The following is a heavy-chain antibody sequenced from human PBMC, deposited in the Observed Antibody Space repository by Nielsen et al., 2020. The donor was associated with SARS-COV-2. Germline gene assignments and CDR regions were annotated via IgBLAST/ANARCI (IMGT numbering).Heavy chain of an antibody. J-gene: IGHJ4*02. CDR1: AFTFSNYA. CDR2: ISSDGREK. V-gene: IGHV3-30*04. CDR3: ANFWD. D-gene: IGHD3-3*01. Sequence: GEYLKISCAASAFTFSNYAVHWVRQAPGKGLEWVAVISSDGREKYYADSVRGRFSISRDTSKKTVYLQMNSVRADDTGVYYCANFWDWGQGTLVTVSS.